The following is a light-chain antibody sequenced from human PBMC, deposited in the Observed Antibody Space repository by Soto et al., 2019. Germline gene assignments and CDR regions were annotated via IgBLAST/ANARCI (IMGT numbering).Light chain of an antibody. CDR3: ASWDDSLNAVV. V-gene: IGLV1-44*01. CDR1: SSDIGTNA. Sequence: QSALTQPPSASGTPGQRVTISCSGSSSDIGTNALNWYYQLPGSAPKLLLYIRNQRPSGGPARYSGSTSGTSAALAISGRLSEDEAAYYCASWDDSLNAVVFGRGTKLTVL. CDR2: IRN. J-gene: IGLJ2*01.